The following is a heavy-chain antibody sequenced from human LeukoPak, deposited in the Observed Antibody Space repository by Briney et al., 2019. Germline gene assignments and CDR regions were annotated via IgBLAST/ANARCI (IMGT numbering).Heavy chain of an antibody. Sequence: GGSLRLSCAVSGFTFSNYWMSWVRQAPGKGLEWVANIKQDGNEKYYVDSVKGRFTISRDNAKNSLYLQMNSLRAEDTAVYYCASDRQDDFWSAYYDYWGQGTLVTVSS. V-gene: IGHV3-7*01. CDR1: GFTFSNYW. CDR3: ASDRQDDFWSAYYDY. J-gene: IGHJ4*02. D-gene: IGHD3-3*01. CDR2: IKQDGNEK.